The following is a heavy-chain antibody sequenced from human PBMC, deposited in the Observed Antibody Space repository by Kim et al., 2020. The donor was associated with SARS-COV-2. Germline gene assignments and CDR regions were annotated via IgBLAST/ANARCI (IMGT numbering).Heavy chain of an antibody. J-gene: IGHJ4*02. CDR2: ISYDGSNK. CDR1: GFTFSSYG. CDR3: AKDSFQVAYSGSDY. V-gene: IGHV3-30*18. D-gene: IGHD5-12*01. Sequence: GGSLRLSCAASGFTFSSYGMHWVRQAPGKGLEWVAVISYDGSNKYYADSVKGRFTISRDNSKNTLYLQMNSLRAEDTAVYYCAKDSFQVAYSGSDYWGQGTLVTVSS.